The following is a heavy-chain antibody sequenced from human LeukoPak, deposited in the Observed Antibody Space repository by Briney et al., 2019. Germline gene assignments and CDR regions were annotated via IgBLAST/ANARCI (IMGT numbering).Heavy chain of an antibody. CDR3: AREGYYYDSSGYH. CDR2: ISNSGSNI. J-gene: IGHJ4*02. Sequence: GGSLRLSCAASGFSFSDFYMSWIRQAPGKGLEWISYISNSGSNIYYADSVKGRFTISRDNAKNSLYLQMNSLRAEDTAVYYCAREGYYYDSSGYHWGQGTLVTVSS. D-gene: IGHD3-22*01. V-gene: IGHV3-11*04. CDR1: GFSFSDFY.